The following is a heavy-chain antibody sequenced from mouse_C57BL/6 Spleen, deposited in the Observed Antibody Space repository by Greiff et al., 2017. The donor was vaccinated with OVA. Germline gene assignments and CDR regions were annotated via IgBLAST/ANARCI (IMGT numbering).Heavy chain of an antibody. D-gene: IGHD1-1*01. V-gene: IGHV1-52*01. J-gene: IGHJ1*03. CDR1: GYTFTSYW. CDR3: ATYYYGSSPDWYFDV. CDR2: IDPSDSET. Sequence: QVQLQQSGAELVRPGSSVKLSCKASGYTFTSYWMHWVKQRPIQGLEWIGNIDPSDSETHYNQKFKDKATLTVDKSSSTAYMQLSSLTSEDSAVYYCATYYYGSSPDWYFDVWGTGTTVTVSS.